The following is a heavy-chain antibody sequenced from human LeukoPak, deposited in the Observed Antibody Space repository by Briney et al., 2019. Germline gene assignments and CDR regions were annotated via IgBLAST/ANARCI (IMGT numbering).Heavy chain of an antibody. CDR3: ARDPGTTGTTDY. D-gene: IGHD1-1*01. V-gene: IGHV1-2*02. CDR1: GSTFTGYY. J-gene: IGHJ4*02. Sequence: ASVKVSCKASGSTFTGYYMHWVRQAPGQGLEWKGLINPNSGGTNYEQKFQGRVPMTMDTSISTAYMELSRLRSDDTAVYYCARDPGTTGTTDYWGQGTLVTVSS. CDR2: INPNSGGT.